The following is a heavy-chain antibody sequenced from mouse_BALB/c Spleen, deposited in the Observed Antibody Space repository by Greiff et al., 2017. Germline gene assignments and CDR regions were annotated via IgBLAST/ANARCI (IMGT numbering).Heavy chain of an antibody. CDR2: ISDGGSYT. CDR1: GFTFSDYY. D-gene: IGHD2-12*01. CDR3: ARATTHYYAMDY. V-gene: IGHV5-4*02. J-gene: IGHJ4*01. Sequence: DVHLVESGGGLVKPGGSLKLSCAASGFTFSDYYMYWVRQTPEKRLEWVATISDGGSYTYYPDSVKGRFTISRDNAKNNLYLQMSSLKSEDTAMYYCARATTHYYAMDYWGQGTSVTVSS.